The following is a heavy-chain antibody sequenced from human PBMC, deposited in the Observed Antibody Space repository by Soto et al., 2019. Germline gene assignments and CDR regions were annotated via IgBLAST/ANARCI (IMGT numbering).Heavy chain of an antibody. CDR2: IRSKANSYAT. V-gene: IGHV3-73*01. CDR3: TRGVATYSSSWSYYYYYGMDV. D-gene: IGHD6-13*01. J-gene: IGHJ6*02. CDR1: GFTFSGSA. Sequence: GGSLRLSCAASGFTFSGSAMHWVRQASGKGLECVGRIRSKANSYATAYAASVKGRFTISRDDSKNTAYLQMNSLKTEDTAVYYCTRGVATYSSSWSYYYYYGMDVWGQGTAVTVSS.